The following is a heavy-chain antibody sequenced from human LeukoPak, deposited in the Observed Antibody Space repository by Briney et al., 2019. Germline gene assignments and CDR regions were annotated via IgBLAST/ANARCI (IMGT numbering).Heavy chain of an antibody. CDR1: GFTFNSFY. D-gene: IGHD3-3*01. Sequence: GGSLRLSCAATGFTFNSFYMNWVRQAPGKGLEWVATIDKDGNEEHYVESVKGRFTISRDNARNSLFLEMNSLRAEDTAVYYCARVFGYYYYYLDVWGKGTPVIISS. CDR2: IDKDGNEE. V-gene: IGHV3-7*04. CDR3: ARVFGYYYYYLDV. J-gene: IGHJ6*03.